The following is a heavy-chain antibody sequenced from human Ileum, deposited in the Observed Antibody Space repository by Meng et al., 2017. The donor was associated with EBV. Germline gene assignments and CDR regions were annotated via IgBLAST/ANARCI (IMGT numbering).Heavy chain of an antibody. D-gene: IGHD2-15*01. J-gene: IGHJ4*02. CDR2: IYYSGST. CDR3: ARGGWSLDY. CDR1: GGSISSYY. Sequence: QGPLPESGPGLVKPSDPLSLTCTVSGGSISSYYWSWIRQPPGKGLEWIGYIYYSGSTNYNPSLKSRVTISVDTSKNQFSLNLSSVTAADTAVYYCARGGWSLDYWGQGTLVTVSS. V-gene: IGHV4-59*08.